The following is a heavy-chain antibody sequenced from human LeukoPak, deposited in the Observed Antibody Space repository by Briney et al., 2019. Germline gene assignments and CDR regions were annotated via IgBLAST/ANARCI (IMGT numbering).Heavy chain of an antibody. D-gene: IGHD4-23*01. J-gene: IGHJ4*02. Sequence: SETLSLTCAVYGGSFSGYYWSWIRQPPGKGLEWVGYFFYRGSTNYNASLKSRVTISLDTSKNQFSLKLSSVTAADTAVHYCARVSEGYGGNSAFDFWGQGTLVTVSS. V-gene: IGHV4-59*01. CDR3: ARVSEGYGGNSAFDF. CDR1: GGSFSGYY. CDR2: FFYRGST.